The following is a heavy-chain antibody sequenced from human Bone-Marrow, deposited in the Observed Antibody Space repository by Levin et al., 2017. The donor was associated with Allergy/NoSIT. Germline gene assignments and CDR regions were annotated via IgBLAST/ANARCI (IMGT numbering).Heavy chain of an antibody. CDR2: VSWNRGTI. Sequence: LPCAASGFTFTDYAIHWIRQAPGRGLGWVSGVSWNRGTIGYADSVKGRFTISRDNAKNSLYLQMNSLRTEDTALYFCARHKDYGGNGYYYYGMDVWGQGTTVTVSS. J-gene: IGHJ6*02. V-gene: IGHV3-9*01. D-gene: IGHD4-23*01. CDR3: ARHKDYGGNGYYYYGMDV. CDR1: GFTFTDYA.